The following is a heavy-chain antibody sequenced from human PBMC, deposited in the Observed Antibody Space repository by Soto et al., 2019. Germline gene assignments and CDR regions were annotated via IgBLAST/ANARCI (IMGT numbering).Heavy chain of an antibody. V-gene: IGHV3-33*01. CDR1: GFTFSSYG. J-gene: IGHJ6*02. Sequence: PGGSLRLSCAASGFTFSSYGMHWVRQAPGKGLEWVAVIWYDGSNKYYADSVKGRFTISRDNSKNTLYLQMNSLRAEDTAVYYCVRELEQQLAYYYYGMDVWGQGTTVTVSS. CDR3: VRELEQQLAYYYYGMDV. D-gene: IGHD6-13*01. CDR2: IWYDGSNK.